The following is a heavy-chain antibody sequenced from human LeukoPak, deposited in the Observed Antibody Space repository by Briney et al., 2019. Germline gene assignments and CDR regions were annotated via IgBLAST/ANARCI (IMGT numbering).Heavy chain of an antibody. CDR2: IYYSGST. V-gene: IGHV4-31*03. J-gene: IGHJ6*02. D-gene: IGHD6-13*01. Sequence: SETLSLTCTVSGGSISSGDYYWSWIRQHPGKGLEWIGYIYYSGSTYYNPSLKSRVTISVDTSKNQFSLKPSSVTAADTAVYYCARKASIAAAGPGPYYYGMDVWGQGTTVTVSS. CDR1: GGSISSGDYY. CDR3: ARKASIAAAGPGPYYYGMDV.